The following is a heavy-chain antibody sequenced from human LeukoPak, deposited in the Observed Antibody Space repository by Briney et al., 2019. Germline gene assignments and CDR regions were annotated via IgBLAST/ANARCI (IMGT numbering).Heavy chain of an antibody. CDR1: GYSFTSYC. D-gene: IGHD1-14*01. CDR2: INPSGGST. CDR3: ARSSAYYNEADI. Sequence: ASVKVSYTTSGYSFTSYCIHWVRQAPGQGLEWMGIINPSGGSTTYAQKFQGRLTMASDTSTSTVYMELSSLRSEDTAMYYCARSSAYYNEADIWGQGTMVTVSS. V-gene: IGHV1-46*01. J-gene: IGHJ3*02.